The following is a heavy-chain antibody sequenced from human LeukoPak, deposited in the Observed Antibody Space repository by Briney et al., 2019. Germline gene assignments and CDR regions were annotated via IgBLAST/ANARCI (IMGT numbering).Heavy chain of an antibody. J-gene: IGHJ6*03. CDR3: ARDRGGGYYMDV. V-gene: IGHV4-59*01. D-gene: IGHD3-10*01. CDR1: GGSISSYY. Sequence: PSETLSLTCTVSGGSISSYYWSWIRQPPGKGLEWIGYIYYSGSTNYNPSLKSRVTISVDTSKNQFSLKLSSVTAADTAVYYCARDRGGGYYMDVWGKGTTVTVSS. CDR2: IYYSGST.